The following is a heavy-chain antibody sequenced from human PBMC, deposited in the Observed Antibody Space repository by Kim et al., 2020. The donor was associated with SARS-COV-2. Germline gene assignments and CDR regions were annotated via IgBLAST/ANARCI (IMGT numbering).Heavy chain of an antibody. J-gene: IGHJ5*02. CDR2: ISGSGGST. CDR3: ANFVGDYDWFDP. CDR1: GFTFSSYA. D-gene: IGHD4-17*01. V-gene: IGHV3-23*01. Sequence: GGSLRLSCAASGFTFSSYAMSWVRQAPGKGLEWVSAISGSGGSTYYADSVKGRFTISRDNSKNTLYLQMNSLRAEDTAVYYCANFVGDYDWFDPWGQGTLVTVSS.